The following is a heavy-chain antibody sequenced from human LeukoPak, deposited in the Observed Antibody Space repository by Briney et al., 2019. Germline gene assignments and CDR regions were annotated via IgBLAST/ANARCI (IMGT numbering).Heavy chain of an antibody. CDR1: GFTFSSYA. D-gene: IGHD2-15*01. CDR2: ISYDGSNK. V-gene: IGHV3-30*04. J-gene: IGHJ4*02. CDR3: ARGLGWPGDY. Sequence: GRSLRLSCAASGFTFSSYAMHWVRQAPGKGLEWVAVISYDGSNKYYADSVKGRFTISRDNSKNTLYLQMNSLRAEDTAVYYCARGLGWPGDYWGQGTLVTVSS.